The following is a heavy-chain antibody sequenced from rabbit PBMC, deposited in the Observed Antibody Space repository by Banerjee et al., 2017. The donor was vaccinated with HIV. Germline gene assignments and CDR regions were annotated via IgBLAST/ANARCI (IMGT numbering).Heavy chain of an antibody. D-gene: IGHD8-1*01. J-gene: IGHJ4*01. CDR2: ISTGSGDT. CDR3: GRRDVGSGYGMGL. CDR1: GFDFSSYG. V-gene: IGHV1S45*01. Sequence: QEQLVESGGGLVQPEGSLTLTCKASGFDFSSYGINWVRQAPGKGLEWIGCISTGSGDTDYASWAKGRFTITKTSSTSVTLQMTSLTASDTATYFCGRRDVGSGYGMGLWGPGTLVTVS.